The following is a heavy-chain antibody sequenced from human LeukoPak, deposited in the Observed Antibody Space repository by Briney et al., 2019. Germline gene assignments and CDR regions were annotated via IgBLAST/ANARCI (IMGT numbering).Heavy chain of an antibody. V-gene: IGHV3-23*01. CDR3: AKHRAVAGSDYFDY. CDR2: ISGSGGST. CDR1: GFTFSSYA. Sequence: GGSLRLSCAASGFTFSSYAMSWVRQAPGKGLEWGSAISGSGGSTYYADSVKGGFTISTHNSNNTLYLHMTSLRAADPAVYYCAKHRAVAGSDYFDYWGQGPLVTASS. D-gene: IGHD6-19*01. J-gene: IGHJ4*02.